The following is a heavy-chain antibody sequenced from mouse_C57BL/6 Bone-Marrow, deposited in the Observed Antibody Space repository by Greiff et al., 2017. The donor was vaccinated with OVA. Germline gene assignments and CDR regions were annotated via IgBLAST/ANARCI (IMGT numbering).Heavy chain of an antibody. D-gene: IGHD2-5*01. CDR3: ARGNYYSNPWFAY. J-gene: IGHJ3*01. V-gene: IGHV1-26*01. Sequence: EVQLQQSGPELVKPGASVKISCKASGYTFTDYYMNWVKQSHGKSLEWIGDINPNNGGTSYNQKFKGKATLTVDKSSSTAYMGLRSLTSEDSAVYYCARGNYYSNPWFAYWGQGTLVTVSA. CDR1: GYTFTDYY. CDR2: INPNNGGT.